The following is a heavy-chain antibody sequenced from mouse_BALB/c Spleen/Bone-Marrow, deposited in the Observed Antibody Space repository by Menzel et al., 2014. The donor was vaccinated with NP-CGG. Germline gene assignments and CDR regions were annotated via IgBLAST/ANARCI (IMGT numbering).Heavy chain of an antibody. CDR1: GFNIEDTY. J-gene: IGHJ3*01. Sequence: EVQLVESGAELVKPGASVKLSRTASGFNIEDTYVHWVKRRPEQGMGRIGRIDPANGNTKHDPKFQGKATVTSDTSSNTAYLHLNSLTSEDTAVYYCAEGYDSWFAYWGQGTLVTVSA. CDR3: AEGYDSWFAY. CDR2: IDPANGNT. D-gene: IGHD2-2*01. V-gene: IGHV14-3*02.